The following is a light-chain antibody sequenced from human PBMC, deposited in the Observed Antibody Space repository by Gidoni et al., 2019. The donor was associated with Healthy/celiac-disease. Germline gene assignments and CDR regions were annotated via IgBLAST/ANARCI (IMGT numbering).Light chain of an antibody. J-gene: IGKJ4*01. CDR3: QQSYSTPPT. Sequence: DIQMTQSLSSLSASVGDRVTLTCRASQSISSYLNWYQQKPGKAPKLLIYAASSLQSGVPSRFSGSGSGTEFTLTISSLQPEDFATYYCQQSYSTPPTFGGWTKVEIK. CDR2: AAS. CDR1: QSISSY. V-gene: IGKV1-39*01.